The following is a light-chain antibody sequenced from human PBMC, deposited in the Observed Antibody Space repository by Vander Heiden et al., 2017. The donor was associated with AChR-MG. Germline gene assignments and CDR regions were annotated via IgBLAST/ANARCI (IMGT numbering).Light chain of an antibody. CDR2: KDS. Sequence: SYELTQPSSVSVSPGQTARITCSGDVLAKKYARWFQQKPGQAPVLVIYKDSERATGIPERFSGSSSGTTVTLTISGAQVEDEADYYCYSAADNNPLFGGGTKLTVL. CDR3: YSAADNNPL. CDR1: VLAKKY. J-gene: IGLJ2*01. V-gene: IGLV3-27*01.